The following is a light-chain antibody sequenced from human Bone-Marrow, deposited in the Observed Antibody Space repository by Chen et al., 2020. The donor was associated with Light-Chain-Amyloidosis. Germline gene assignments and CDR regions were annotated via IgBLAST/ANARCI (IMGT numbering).Light chain of an antibody. CDR3: GAWDSSLNTWV. Sequence: QSVLMQPPSVSAAPGQRVTISCSGSSSHIGNNYVSWYQQFPGTAPTLLIYDNDKRPSGIPDVCSGSKSGTSATLGITGLQTGDEADYFCGAWDSSLNTWVFGGGTKLTVL. CDR1: SSHIGNNY. J-gene: IGLJ3*02. CDR2: DND. V-gene: IGLV1-51*01.